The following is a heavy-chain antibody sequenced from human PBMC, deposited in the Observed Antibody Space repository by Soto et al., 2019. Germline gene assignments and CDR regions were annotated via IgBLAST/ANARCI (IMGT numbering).Heavy chain of an antibody. Sequence: ASVKVSCKASGYTFTGYYMHWVRQAPGQGLEWMGWVNPNSGGTNYARKFQGWVTMTRDTSISTAYMELSRLRSDDTAVYYCARGSETERYYYYYMDVWGKGTTVTVSS. CDR2: VNPNSGGT. J-gene: IGHJ6*03. D-gene: IGHD1-1*01. V-gene: IGHV1-2*04. CDR1: GYTFTGYY. CDR3: ARGSETERYYYYYMDV.